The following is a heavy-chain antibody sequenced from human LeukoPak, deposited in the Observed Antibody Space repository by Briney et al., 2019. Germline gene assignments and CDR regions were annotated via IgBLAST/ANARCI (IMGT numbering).Heavy chain of an antibody. CDR2: FDPEDGET. D-gene: IGHD1-7*01. CDR3: ATGPDWDYYFDY. J-gene: IGHJ4*02. CDR1: GYTLTELS. V-gene: IGHV1-24*01. Sequence: ASVKVSCKVSGYTLTELSMHWVRPAPGKGLEWMGGFDPEDGETIYAQKFQGRVTMTEDTSTDTAYMELSSLRSEDTAVYYCATGPDWDYYFDYWGQGTLVTVSS.